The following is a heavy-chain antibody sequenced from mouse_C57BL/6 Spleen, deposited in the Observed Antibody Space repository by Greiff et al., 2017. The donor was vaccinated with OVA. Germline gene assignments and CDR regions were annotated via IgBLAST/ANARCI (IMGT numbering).Heavy chain of an antibody. CDR1: GYTFTSYW. CDR3: TRSRDYDYAMDY. Sequence: VQLQQSGTVLVRPGASVKMSCKTSGYTFTSYWMHWVKQRPGQGLEWIGAIYPGNSDTSYNQKFKGKAKLTAVTSASTAYMELSSLTNEDSAVYYCTRSRDYDYAMDYWGQGTSVTVSS. J-gene: IGHJ4*01. D-gene: IGHD2-4*01. V-gene: IGHV1-5*01. CDR2: IYPGNSDT.